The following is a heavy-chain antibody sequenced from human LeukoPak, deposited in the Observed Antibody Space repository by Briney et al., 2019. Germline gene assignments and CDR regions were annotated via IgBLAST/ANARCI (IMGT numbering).Heavy chain of an antibody. CDR2: IYYSGST. J-gene: IGHJ4*02. V-gene: IGHV4-39*01. CDR1: GFTFSSYS. CDR3: ARHSLIAAAGNPLADY. D-gene: IGHD6-13*01. Sequence: GSLRLSCAASGFTFSSYSMDWIRQPPGKGLEWIGSIYYSGSTYYNPSLKSRVTISVDTSKNQFSLKLSSVTAADTAVYYCARHSLIAAAGNPLADYWGQGTLVTVSS.